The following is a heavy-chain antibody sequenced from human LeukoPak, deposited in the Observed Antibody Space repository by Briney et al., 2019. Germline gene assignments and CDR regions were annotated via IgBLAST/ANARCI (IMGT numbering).Heavy chain of an antibody. CDR2: ISGSGGNT. V-gene: IGHV3-23*01. D-gene: IGHD3-10*01. CDR3: AKWFAQGGSGRYVDY. CDR1: GFTFSTSA. J-gene: IGHJ4*02. Sequence: PGGSLRLSCAASGFTFSTSAMSWVRQAPGKGLEWVSAISGSGGNTYYAGSVKGRVTISRDNSKNTVYLQMNSLRAEDTAVYYCAKWFAQGGSGRYVDYWGQGTLVTVSS.